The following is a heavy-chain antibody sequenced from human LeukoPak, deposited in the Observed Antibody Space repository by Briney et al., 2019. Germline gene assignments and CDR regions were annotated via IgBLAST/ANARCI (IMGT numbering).Heavy chain of an antibody. CDR3: AKDTPTAGRYDAFDI. CDR1: GFTVSSNY. CDR2: ISGSGGST. J-gene: IGHJ3*02. D-gene: IGHD2-8*02. V-gene: IGHV3-23*01. Sequence: GGSLRLSCAASGFTVSSNYMSWVRQAPGKGLEWVSTISGSGGSTYYADSVKGRFTISRDNSKNTLYLQMNSLRAEDTAVYYCAKDTPTAGRYDAFDIWGQGTMVTVSS.